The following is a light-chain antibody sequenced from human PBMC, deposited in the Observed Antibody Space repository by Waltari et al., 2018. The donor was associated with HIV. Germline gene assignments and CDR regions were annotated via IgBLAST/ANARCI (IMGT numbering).Light chain of an antibody. V-gene: IGKV1-13*02. CDR1: QAINSA. J-gene: IGKJ5*01. CDR2: DVS. Sequence: AIQLTQSPSSLSASVRDRVTITCRASQAINSALAWYQQRPGKPPKLLMYDVSTLESGVPSRFSGSGSGTDYTLTISSLQSEDFATYFCQQFNSYPVTFGQGTRLEIK. CDR3: QQFNSYPVT.